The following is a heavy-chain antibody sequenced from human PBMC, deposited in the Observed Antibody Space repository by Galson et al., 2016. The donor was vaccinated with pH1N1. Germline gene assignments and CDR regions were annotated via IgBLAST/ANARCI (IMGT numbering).Heavy chain of an antibody. V-gene: IGHV1-8*01. CDR3: ARGPGVGAIDY. Sequence: SVKVSCKASGGIFKSNAISWVRQAPGQGLEWMGWMNPNSGNTGYAQKFQGRVTMTRNTSISTAYMELSSLRSEDTAVYYCARGPGVGAIDYWGQGTLVTVSS. J-gene: IGHJ4*02. CDR2: MNPNSGNT. D-gene: IGHD1-26*01. CDR1: GGIFKSNA.